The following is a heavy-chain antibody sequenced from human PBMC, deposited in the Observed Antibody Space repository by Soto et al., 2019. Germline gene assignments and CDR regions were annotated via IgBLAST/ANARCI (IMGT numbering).Heavy chain of an antibody. CDR1: GYKFSSYA. CDR2: INVGNGNT. D-gene: IGHD6-19*01. J-gene: IGHJ6*02. V-gene: IGHV1-3*01. Sequence: ASVKVSCKASGYKFSSYAIHWVRQAPGQRLEWMGWINVGNGNTKYSQKFQDRVTITTDTSTSTAYMEVRSLRSDDTAVYYCARDLAVAGNYYYGMDVWGQGTTVTSP. CDR3: ARDLAVAGNYYYGMDV.